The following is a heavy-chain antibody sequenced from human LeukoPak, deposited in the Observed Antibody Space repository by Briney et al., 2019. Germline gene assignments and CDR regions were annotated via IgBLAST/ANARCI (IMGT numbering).Heavy chain of an antibody. CDR2: IYYSGST. V-gene: IGHV4-59*11. D-gene: IGHD1-26*01. J-gene: IGHJ4*02. Sequence: SETLSLTCTVSGGSISSHYWSWIRQPPGKGLEWIGYIYYSGSTNYSPSLKSRGTISLDTSERQFSLRLSSVTAADTAVYYCARVGAGAFDYWGQGTLVTVSS. CDR1: GGSISSHY. CDR3: ARVGAGAFDY.